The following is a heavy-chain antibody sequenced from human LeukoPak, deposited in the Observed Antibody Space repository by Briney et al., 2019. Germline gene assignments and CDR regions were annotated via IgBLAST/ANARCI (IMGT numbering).Heavy chain of an antibody. CDR3: ARDPAPQGWFDS. J-gene: IGHJ5*01. CDR2: IYSGGST. V-gene: IGHV3-53*01. CDR1: GFTVSNNY. Sequence: PGGSLRLSCAASGFTVSNNYMNWVRQAPGKGLEWVSLIYSGGSTYYADSVKGRFTISRDNAKNILYLQMNSLRAEDTAVYHCARDPAPQGWFDSWGQGTLVTVSS.